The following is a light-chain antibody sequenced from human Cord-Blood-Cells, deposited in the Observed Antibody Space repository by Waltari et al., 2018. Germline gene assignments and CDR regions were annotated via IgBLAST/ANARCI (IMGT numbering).Light chain of an antibody. Sequence: SYELTQPSSVSVSPGQTARTTRSGDVLATKYARWFQQKPGQAPVLVIYKDSERPSGIPERFSGSSSGTTVTLTISGAQVEDEADYYCYSAADNNRVFGGGTKLTVL. CDR2: KDS. J-gene: IGLJ3*02. CDR3: YSAADNNRV. V-gene: IGLV3-27*01. CDR1: VLATKY.